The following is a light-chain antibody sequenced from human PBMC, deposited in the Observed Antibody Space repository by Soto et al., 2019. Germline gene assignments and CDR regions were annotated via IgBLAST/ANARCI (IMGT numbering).Light chain of an antibody. CDR3: QQYNSYPWT. J-gene: IGKJ1*01. CDR2: KAS. CDR1: QRISSW. V-gene: IGKV1-5*03. Sequence: DIQMTQSPSTLSASVGDRVTITCRASQRISSWLAWYQQKPGKAPKLLIYKASSLESGVPSRFSGSGSGTEFTLTISSLQPDDFATYYCQQYNSYPWTFGQGTKV.